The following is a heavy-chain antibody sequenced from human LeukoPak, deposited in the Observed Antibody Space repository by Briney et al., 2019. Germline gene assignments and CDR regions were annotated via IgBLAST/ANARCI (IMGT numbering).Heavy chain of an antibody. V-gene: IGHV3-23*01. CDR1: GFTFTKCA. Sequence: GSLRLSCVASGFTFTKCAMSWIRQAPGKGLEWVAIITATGDTAYYADSVKGRFTISRDNSRNTVYMQMDSLRAKDTAIYYCAGDRNSDWYSPLDYWGQGSQVTVSP. J-gene: IGHJ4*02. CDR2: ITATGDTA. D-gene: IGHD6-19*01. CDR3: AGDRNSDWYSPLDY.